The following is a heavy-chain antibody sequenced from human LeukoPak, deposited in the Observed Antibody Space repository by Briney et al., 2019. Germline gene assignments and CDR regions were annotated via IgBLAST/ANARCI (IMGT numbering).Heavy chain of an antibody. CDR3: VRRYFDY. Sequence: GGSLRLSCAASGFNVTTNYMSWVRQAPGKGLEWVANIKEDGSEKYYVDSVKGRFTISRDNAKNSLYLQMNSLRAEDTAVYYCVRRYFDYWGQGTLVTVSS. CDR1: GFNVTTNY. V-gene: IGHV3-7*03. J-gene: IGHJ4*02. CDR2: IKEDGSEK.